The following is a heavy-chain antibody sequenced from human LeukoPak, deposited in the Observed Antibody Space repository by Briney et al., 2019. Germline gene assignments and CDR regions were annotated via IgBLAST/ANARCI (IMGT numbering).Heavy chain of an antibody. V-gene: IGHV3-74*01. J-gene: IGHJ4*02. Sequence: GGSLRLSCAASRFPFDISWMHWVRQAPGKGLVWVSRITSDGSDTTYTDSVKGRFTISRDNAKNTLFLQMNSLRAEDTAVYYCAKDYFGTLEYWGRGTLVTVSS. D-gene: IGHD1-14*01. CDR2: ITSDGSDT. CDR1: RFPFDISW. CDR3: AKDYFGTLEY.